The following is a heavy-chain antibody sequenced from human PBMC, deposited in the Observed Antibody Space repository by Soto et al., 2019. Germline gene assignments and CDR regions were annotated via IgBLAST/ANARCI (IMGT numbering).Heavy chain of an antibody. Sequence: PGGSLRLSCAASGFIFGSYTMNWVRQAPGKGLEWVSSISSSSFTLYYADSVKGRFTISRDNAKNSLYLQMNSLRAEDTAVYYCAREKWKDSSSSFDYWGQGTLVTVSS. D-gene: IGHD6-6*01. CDR3: AREKWKDSSSSFDY. CDR2: ISSSSFTL. V-gene: IGHV3-48*04. J-gene: IGHJ4*02. CDR1: GFIFGSYT.